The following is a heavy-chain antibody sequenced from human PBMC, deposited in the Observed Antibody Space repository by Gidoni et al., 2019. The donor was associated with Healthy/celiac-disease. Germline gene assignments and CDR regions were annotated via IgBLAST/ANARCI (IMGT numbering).Heavy chain of an antibody. CDR2: ISGSGGST. D-gene: IGHD4-17*01. Sequence: EVQLLESGGGLVQPGGSLRLSCPASGFTFSSYAMRWVGQAPGKGLEWVSAISGSGGSTYYADSVKGRFTISRDNSKNTLYLQMNSLRAEDTAVYYCAKSPLYGDSYFDYWGQGTLVTVSS. CDR3: AKSPLYGDSYFDY. J-gene: IGHJ4*02. CDR1: GFTFSSYA. V-gene: IGHV3-23*01.